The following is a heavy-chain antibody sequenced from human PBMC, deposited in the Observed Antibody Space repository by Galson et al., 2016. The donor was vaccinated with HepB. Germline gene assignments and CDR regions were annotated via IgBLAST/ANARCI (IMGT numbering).Heavy chain of an antibody. CDR2: ISWNSGSI. J-gene: IGHJ1*01. Sequence: SLRLSCAASGFIFKDYAMHWVRQAPGKGLEWVSSISWNSGSIGYADSVKGRFTTSRDNAKNSLYLQMNSLRAKDTAFYYCAQDKASMSVGATNVQNWGQGTLVTVSS. CDR3: AQDKASMSVGATNVQN. CDR1: GFIFKDYA. D-gene: IGHD1-26*01. V-gene: IGHV3-9*01.